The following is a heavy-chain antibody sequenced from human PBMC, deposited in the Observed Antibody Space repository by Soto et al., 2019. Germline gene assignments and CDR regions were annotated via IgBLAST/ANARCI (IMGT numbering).Heavy chain of an antibody. D-gene: IGHD6-19*01. V-gene: IGHV2-26*01. CDR2: IFWNDER. CDR1: GLSLSKARMG. CDR3: KRDLRQVLPIYYFDS. J-gene: IGHJ4*02. Sequence: QVTLKESGPVLVKPTETLTLTCTVSGLSLSKARMGVSWIRQPPGKALEWLAHIFWNDERSYNTSLKNRLTISKDTSQSQVVLTLTNVDPVDTGTYFCKRDLRQVLPIYYFDSWGQGSLVTVS.